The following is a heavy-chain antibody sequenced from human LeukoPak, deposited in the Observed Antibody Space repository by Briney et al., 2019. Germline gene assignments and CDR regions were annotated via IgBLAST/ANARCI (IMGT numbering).Heavy chain of an antibody. CDR2: ISSSSTI. Sequence: GGSLRLSCAASGFTFSSYSMNWVRQAPGKGLEWVSYISSSSTIYYADSVKGRFTISRDNSKNTLYLQMNSLRAEDTAVYYCAKGLRGYRNFDYWGQGTLVTVSS. V-gene: IGHV3-48*01. CDR3: AKGLRGYRNFDY. D-gene: IGHD5-12*01. CDR1: GFTFSSYS. J-gene: IGHJ4*02.